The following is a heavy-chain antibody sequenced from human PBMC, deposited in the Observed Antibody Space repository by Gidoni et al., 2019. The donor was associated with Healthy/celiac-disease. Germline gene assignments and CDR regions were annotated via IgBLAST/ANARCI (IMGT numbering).Heavy chain of an antibody. CDR1: GFTFSSYG. CDR3: ARDRITMVRGETYGMDV. J-gene: IGHJ6*02. V-gene: IGHV3-33*01. CDR2: IWYDGSNK. D-gene: IGHD3-10*01. Sequence: QVQLVESGGGVVQPGRSLRLPCAASGFTFSSYGMHWVRQAPGKGLEWVAVIWYDGSNKYYADSVKGRFTIYRDNSKNTLYLQMNSLRAEDTAVYYCARDRITMVRGETYGMDVWGQGTTVTVSS.